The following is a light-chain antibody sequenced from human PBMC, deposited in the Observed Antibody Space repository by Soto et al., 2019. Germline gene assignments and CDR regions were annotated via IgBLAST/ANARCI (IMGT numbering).Light chain of an antibody. J-gene: IGLJ1*01. Sequence: QSVLTQPPSVSGTPGQRVIISCSGSSSNIGSNTANWYQQLPGMAPRLLIHGNDQRPSGVPDRFSGSKSGTSASLAISGLQSDDEAEYYCAAWDDSLIGYYVFGTGTKV. CDR2: GND. V-gene: IGLV1-44*01. CDR3: AAWDDSLIGYYV. CDR1: SSNIGSNT.